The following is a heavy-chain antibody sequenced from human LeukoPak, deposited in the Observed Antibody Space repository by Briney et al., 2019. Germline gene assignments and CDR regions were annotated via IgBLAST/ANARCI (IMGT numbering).Heavy chain of an antibody. CDR3: ARQTEYSSRYGMDV. D-gene: IGHD6-6*01. Sequence: SETLSLTCAVYGGSFTGYSWNWIRQPPGKGLEWIGEIYHSGSTNYNPSLKSRVTISVDTSKNQFSLKLSSVTAADTAVYYCARQTEYSSRYGMDVWGQGTTVTVSS. J-gene: IGHJ6*02. V-gene: IGHV4-34*01. CDR1: GGSFTGYS. CDR2: IYHSGST.